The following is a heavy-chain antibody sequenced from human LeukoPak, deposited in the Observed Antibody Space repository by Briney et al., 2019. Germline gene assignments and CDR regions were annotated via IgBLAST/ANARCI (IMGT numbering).Heavy chain of an antibody. CDR3: AKDRLPDGRWSLDY. J-gene: IGHJ4*02. CDR2: ISGSGDGT. V-gene: IGHV3-23*01. Sequence: GGSLRLSCTASGFTFDNYAMIWVRQASGKGLEWVSVISGSGDGTDSADSVRGRFTISRDNSKNTLYLQMNSLRAEDTALYYCAKDRLPDGRWSLDYWGQGTLVTVSS. CDR1: GFTFDNYA. D-gene: IGHD6-13*01.